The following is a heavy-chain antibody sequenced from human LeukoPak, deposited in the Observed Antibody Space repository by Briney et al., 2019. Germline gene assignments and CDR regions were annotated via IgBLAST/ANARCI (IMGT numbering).Heavy chain of an antibody. CDR3: ATTRGSYYYYYMDV. V-gene: IGHV1-69*05. Sequence: SVKVSXKASGGTFSSYAISWMRQAPGQGLEWIGRIIPIFGTANYAQKFQGRVTITTDESTSTAYMELSSLRSEDTAVYYCATTRGSYYYYYMDVWGKGTTVTVSS. CDR1: GGTFSSYA. J-gene: IGHJ6*03. CDR2: IIPIFGTA. D-gene: IGHD5-24*01.